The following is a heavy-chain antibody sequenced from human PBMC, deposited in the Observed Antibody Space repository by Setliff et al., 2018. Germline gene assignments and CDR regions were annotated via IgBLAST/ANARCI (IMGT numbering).Heavy chain of an antibody. V-gene: IGHV4-61*02. J-gene: IGHJ5*02. Sequence: SETLSLTCTVSGGSISSGSHYWSWIRQPAGKGLEWIGRIYTSGSTNYNPSLKSRVTISVDTSKNQFSLKLSSVTAADTAVYYCARDVRYYYGSGSYYNDWFDPWGQGTLVTGSS. CDR1: GGSISSGSHY. D-gene: IGHD3-10*01. CDR2: IYTSGST. CDR3: ARDVRYYYGSGSYYNDWFDP.